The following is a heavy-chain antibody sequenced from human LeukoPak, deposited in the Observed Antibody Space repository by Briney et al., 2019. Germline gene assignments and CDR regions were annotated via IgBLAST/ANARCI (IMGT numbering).Heavy chain of an antibody. CDR3: ARNGSSGYMDS. Sequence: SETLSLTCAVSGYSISSDYYWGWIRQPPGKGLEWIGSIYQSGSTPYNPSLKSRVTISVDTSKNQFSLKLSPVTAADTAVYYCARNGSSGYMDSWGQGTLVTVSS. D-gene: IGHD3-22*01. J-gene: IGHJ4*02. CDR2: IYQSGST. CDR1: GYSISSDYY. V-gene: IGHV4-38-2*01.